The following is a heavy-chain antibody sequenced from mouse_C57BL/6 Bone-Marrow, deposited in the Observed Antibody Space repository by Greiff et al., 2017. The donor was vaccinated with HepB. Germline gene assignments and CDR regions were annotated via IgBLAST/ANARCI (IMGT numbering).Heavy chain of an antibody. V-gene: IGHV5-17*01. CDR3: ARDNYAMDY. J-gene: IGHJ4*01. CDR2: ISSGSSTI. CDR1: GFTFSDYG. Sequence: EVKLVESGGGLVQPGGSMKLSCAASGFTFSDYGMHWVRQAPEKGLEWVAYISSGSSTIYYADTVKGRFTISRDNAKNTLFLQMTSLRSEDTAMYYCARDNYAMDYWGQGTSVTVSS.